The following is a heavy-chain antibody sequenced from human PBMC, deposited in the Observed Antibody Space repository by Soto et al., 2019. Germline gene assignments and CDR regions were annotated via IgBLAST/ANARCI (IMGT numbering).Heavy chain of an antibody. J-gene: IGHJ4*02. V-gene: IGHV5-51*01. CDR1: GYSFTSYW. CDR3: ARAESSLDTAMADY. D-gene: IGHD5-18*01. Sequence: GESLKISCKGSGYSFTSYWIGWVRQMPGKGLEWVGIIYPGDSDTRYSPSFQGQVTISADKSISTAYLQWSSLRAEDTAVYYCARAESSLDTAMADYWGQGTLVTVSS. CDR2: IYPGDSDT.